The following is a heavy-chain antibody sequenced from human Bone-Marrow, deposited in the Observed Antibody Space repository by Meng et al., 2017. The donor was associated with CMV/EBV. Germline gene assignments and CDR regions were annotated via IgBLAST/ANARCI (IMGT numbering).Heavy chain of an antibody. V-gene: IGHV3-7*01. CDR3: ARDRKVLSLDY. D-gene: IGHD2-8*01. CDR2: IKQDGSEK. J-gene: IGHJ4*02. Sequence: SCAASGFTCSRYWMSWVRQAPGKGLEWVANIKQDGSEKYYVDSVKGRFTISRDNAKNSLYLQMNSLRAEDTAVYYCARDRKVLSLDYWGQGTLVTVSS. CDR1: GFTCSRYW.